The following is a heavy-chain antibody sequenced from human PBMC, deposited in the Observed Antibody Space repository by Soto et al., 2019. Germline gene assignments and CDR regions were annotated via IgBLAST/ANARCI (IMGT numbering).Heavy chain of an antibody. CDR3: ARDRVTGTLDY. V-gene: IGHV3-33*01. Sequence: GGSLRLSCAASGFTFSSYGMHWVRQAPGKGLEWVVVIWYDGSNKYYADSVKGRFTISRDNSKNTLYLQMNSLRAEDTAVYYCARDRVTGTLDYWGQGTLVTVSS. CDR2: IWYDGSNK. CDR1: GFTFSSYG. D-gene: IGHD1-20*01. J-gene: IGHJ4*02.